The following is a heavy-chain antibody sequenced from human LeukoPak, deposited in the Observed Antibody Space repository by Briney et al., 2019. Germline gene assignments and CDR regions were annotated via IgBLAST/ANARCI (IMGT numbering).Heavy chain of an antibody. J-gene: IGHJ4*02. CDR3: TRSLDY. CDR2: INQDGSEK. V-gene: IGHV3-7*01. CDR1: GFTFSSYA. Sequence: GGSLRLSCAASGFTFSSYAVSWVRQAPGKGLEWVANINQDGSEKYYVDSVKGRFTISRDNAKNSLYLQMNSLRAEDTAIYYCTRSLDYWGQGIQVTVSS.